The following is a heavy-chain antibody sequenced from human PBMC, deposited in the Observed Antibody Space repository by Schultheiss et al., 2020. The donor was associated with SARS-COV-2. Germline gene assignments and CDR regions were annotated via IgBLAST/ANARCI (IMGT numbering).Heavy chain of an antibody. CDR2: IYYSGST. D-gene: IGHD1-1*01. J-gene: IGHJ6*02. CDR3: ARDGMETGNGYYYYGMDV. CDR1: GDSISSSGYY. Sequence: SETLSLTCTVSGDSISSSGYYWSWIRQHPGKGLEWIGYIYYSGSTYYNPSLKSRVTISVDTSKNQFSLKLSSVTAADTAVYYCARDGMETGNGYYYYGMDVWGQGTTVTVSS. V-gene: IGHV4-31*03.